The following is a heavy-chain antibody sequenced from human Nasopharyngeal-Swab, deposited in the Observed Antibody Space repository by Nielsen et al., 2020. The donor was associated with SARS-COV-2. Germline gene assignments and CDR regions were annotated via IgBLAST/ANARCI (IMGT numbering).Heavy chain of an antibody. CDR2: IWYDGSNK. Sequence: VRQAPGKGLEWVGLIWYDGSNKYYADSVKGRFTISRDSSKNTLYLQMNSLRAEDTAVYYCALYLGENSSIDYWGQGTLVTVSS. J-gene: IGHJ4*02. D-gene: IGHD3-16*01. CDR3: ALYLGENSSIDY. V-gene: IGHV3-33*01.